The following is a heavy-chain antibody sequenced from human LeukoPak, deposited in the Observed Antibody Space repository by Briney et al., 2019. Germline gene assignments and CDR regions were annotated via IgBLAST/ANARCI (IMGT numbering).Heavy chain of an antibody. V-gene: IGHV4-34*01. J-gene: IGHJ6*03. CDR2: INHSGST. CDR3: ARAGNLRSDYYYMDV. CDR1: SGSITGYY. Sequence: SETLSLTCTVSSGSITGYYWSWIRQPPGKGLEWIGEINHSGSTNYNPSLKSRVTISVDTSKNQFSLKLSSVTAADTAVYYCARAGNLRSDYYYMDVWGKGTTVTISS. D-gene: IGHD4-23*01.